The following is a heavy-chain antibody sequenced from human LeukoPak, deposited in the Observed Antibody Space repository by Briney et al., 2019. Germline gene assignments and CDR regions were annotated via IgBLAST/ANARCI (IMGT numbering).Heavy chain of an antibody. CDR1: GFTFSSHE. J-gene: IGHJ4*02. CDR2: ISSSSSTI. Sequence: HSGGSLRLSCAASGFTFSSHEMNWVRQAPGKGLEWVSYISSSSSTIYYADSVKGRFTISRDNAKNSLYLHMNSLKDEDTAVYYCARGALDFDYWGQGTLVTVSS. V-gene: IGHV3-48*03. CDR3: ARGALDFDY.